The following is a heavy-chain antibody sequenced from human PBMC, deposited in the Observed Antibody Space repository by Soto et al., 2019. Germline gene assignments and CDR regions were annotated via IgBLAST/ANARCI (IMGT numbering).Heavy chain of an antibody. CDR1: GGSISSSNW. CDR3: ARDTHSSVDY. V-gene: IGHV4-4*02. CDR2: IYHSGST. D-gene: IGHD6-25*01. J-gene: IGHJ4*02. Sequence: QVQLQESGPGLVKPSGTLSLTCAVSGGSISSSNWWCWVRQPPGKGLEWIGEIYHSGSTNYNPSLKGRVTMSVDKSKNLSSLKLSSVTAADTAVYYGARDTHSSVDYWGQGTLVTVSS.